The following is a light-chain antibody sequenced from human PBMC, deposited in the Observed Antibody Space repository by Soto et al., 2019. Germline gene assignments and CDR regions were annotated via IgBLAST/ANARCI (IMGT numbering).Light chain of an antibody. J-gene: IGLJ2*01. CDR3: QVWYRDSEHVV. CDR1: DIGRRS. CDR2: YDN. Sequence: SYELTQPPSVSVAPGKTAAITCGGNDIGRRSVHWYQQKPGQAPVLVIYYDNARPSAIPDRFSGSNSGNTATMTISRVEAGDEADYYCQVWYRDSEHVVFGGGTKLTVL. V-gene: IGLV3-21*04.